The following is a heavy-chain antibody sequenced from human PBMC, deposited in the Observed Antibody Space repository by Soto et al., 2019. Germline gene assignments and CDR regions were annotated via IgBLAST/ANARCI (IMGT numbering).Heavy chain of an antibody. Sequence: SETLSLTCTVSGGSISSYYWSWIRQPPGKGLEWIGYIYYSGSTNYNPSLKSRVTISVDTSKNQFSLKLSSVTAADTAVYYCAGRYCSGGSCYPSGAFDIWGLGTMVTVSS. CDR1: GGSISSYY. J-gene: IGHJ3*02. CDR2: IYYSGST. V-gene: IGHV4-59*08. CDR3: AGRYCSGGSCYPSGAFDI. D-gene: IGHD2-15*01.